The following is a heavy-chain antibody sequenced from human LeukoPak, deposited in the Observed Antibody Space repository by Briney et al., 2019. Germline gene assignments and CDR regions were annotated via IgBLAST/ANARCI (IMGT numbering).Heavy chain of an antibody. J-gene: IGHJ4*02. Sequence: PSETLSLTCTVSGGSISSSSYYWGWIRQPPGKGLEWIGSIYYSGSTYYNPSLKSRVTISVDTSKNQFSLKLSSVTAADTAVYYCARRITFGGVRFDYWGQGTLVTVSS. CDR1: GGSISSSSYY. V-gene: IGHV4-39*01. CDR3: ARRITFGGVRFDY. CDR2: IYYSGST. D-gene: IGHD3-16*01.